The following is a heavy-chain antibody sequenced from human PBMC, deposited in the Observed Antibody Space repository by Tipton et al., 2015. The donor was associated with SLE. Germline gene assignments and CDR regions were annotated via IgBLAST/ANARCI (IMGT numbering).Heavy chain of an antibody. CDR2: IYYSGST. CDR1: GGSISSGGYY. D-gene: IGHD2-15*01. V-gene: IGHV4-31*03. CDR3: ARYSLTNWHLDL. J-gene: IGHJ2*01. Sequence: TLSLTCSVSGGSISSGGYYWSWIRQHPEKGLEWIGYIYYSGSTYYNPSLKSRLSISVDTSKNQFSLKLSSVTAADTAVYYCARYSLTNWHLDLWGRGTLVTVSS.